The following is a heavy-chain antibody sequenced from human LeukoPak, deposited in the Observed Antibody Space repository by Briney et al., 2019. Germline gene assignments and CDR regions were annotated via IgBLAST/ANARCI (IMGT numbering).Heavy chain of an antibody. CDR3: ARVLAAAGPNSLDY. Sequence: AGRSLRLSCAASGFTFSSYAMHWVRQAPGKGLEWVAVISYDGSNKYYADSVKGRFTISRDNSKNTLYLQMNSLRAEDTAVYYCARVLAAAGPNSLDYWGQGTLVTVSS. CDR1: GFTFSSYA. V-gene: IGHV3-30-3*01. J-gene: IGHJ4*02. CDR2: ISYDGSNK. D-gene: IGHD6-13*01.